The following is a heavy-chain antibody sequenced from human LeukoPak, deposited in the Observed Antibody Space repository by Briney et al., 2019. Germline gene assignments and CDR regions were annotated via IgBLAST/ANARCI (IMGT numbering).Heavy chain of an antibody. Sequence: PSETLSLTCAVYGGSFSGYYWSWIRQPPGKGLEWIGEINHSGSTNYNPSLKSRVPISVDTSKNQFSLKLSSVTAADTAVYYCARGARYSGSYFLRAWGQGTLVTVSS. CDR1: GGSFSGYY. D-gene: IGHD1-26*01. CDR2: INHSGST. CDR3: ARGARYSGSYFLRA. J-gene: IGHJ5*02. V-gene: IGHV4-34*01.